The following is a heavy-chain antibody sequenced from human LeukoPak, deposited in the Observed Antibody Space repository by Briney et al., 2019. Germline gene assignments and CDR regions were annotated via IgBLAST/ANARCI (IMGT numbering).Heavy chain of an antibody. V-gene: IGHV1-46*01. Sequence: ASVKVSFKASGYVFTTNYMHWVRQAPGQGLEWMGIINPSGGSTSYAQKFQGRVTMTRDTSINTAYMELNSLTSDDTAMYYCARDAYSGFSSSYNMDSWGQGTLVTVSS. CDR2: INPSGGST. D-gene: IGHD5-18*01. CDR1: GYVFTTNY. J-gene: IGHJ4*02. CDR3: ARDAYSGFSSSYNMDS.